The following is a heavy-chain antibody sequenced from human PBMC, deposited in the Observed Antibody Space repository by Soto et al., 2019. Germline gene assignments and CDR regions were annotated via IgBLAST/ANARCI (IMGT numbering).Heavy chain of an antibody. CDR2: IYHSGST. Sequence: QVQLQESGPGLVKPSGTLSLTCAVSGGSISSSNWWSWVRQPPGKGLEWIGEIYHSGSTNYNPSLTSRVTISVDKSKNQFSLKLSSVTAADTAVYYCARDFRITIFGVVTACWFDPWGQGTLVTVSS. V-gene: IGHV4-4*02. CDR1: GGSISSSNW. CDR3: ARDFRITIFGVVTACWFDP. J-gene: IGHJ5*02. D-gene: IGHD3-3*01.